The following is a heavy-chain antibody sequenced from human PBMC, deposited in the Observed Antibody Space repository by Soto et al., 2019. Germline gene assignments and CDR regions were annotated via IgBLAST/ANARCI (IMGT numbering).Heavy chain of an antibody. CDR1: GYTFISYG. V-gene: IGHV1-3*01. J-gene: IGHJ4*02. Sequence: QVQLVQSGAEVKKPGASVKVSCKASGYTFISYGMHWVRQVPGQRLEWMGWINAANGNTKYSQNLQGRVTITRDTSANTAYMELSSLRSEDTAVYYCARGGSSPYSSVDYWGQGTLVTVSS. D-gene: IGHD2-15*01. CDR3: ARGGSSPYSSVDY. CDR2: INAANGNT.